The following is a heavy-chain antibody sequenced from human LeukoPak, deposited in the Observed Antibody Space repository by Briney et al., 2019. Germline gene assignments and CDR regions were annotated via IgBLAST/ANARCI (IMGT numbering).Heavy chain of an antibody. Sequence: GGSLRLSCAASEFTFSSYSMNWVRQAPGKGLEWVSSIGGSSSSIYHADSLKGRFTISRDNAKNSLYLQMNSLRAEDTAVYYCARELGEGFGYWGQGTLVTVSS. CDR1: EFTFSSYS. CDR2: IGGSSSSI. V-gene: IGHV3-21*01. CDR3: ARELGEGFGY. D-gene: IGHD3-10*01. J-gene: IGHJ4*02.